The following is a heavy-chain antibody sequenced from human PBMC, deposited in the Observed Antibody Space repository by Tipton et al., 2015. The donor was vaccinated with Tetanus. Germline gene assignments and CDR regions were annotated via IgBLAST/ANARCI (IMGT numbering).Heavy chain of an antibody. CDR1: GGSISSYY. Sequence: TLSLTCTVSGGSISSYYWSWIRQPPGKGLEWIGYIYYSGSTNYNPSLKSRVTISVDTSKNQFSLKLSSVTAADTAVYYCARGDYYDTPGWFDPWGQGNRVTVSS. CDR2: IYYSGST. V-gene: IGHV4-59*01. D-gene: IGHD3-22*01. CDR3: ARGDYYDTPGWFDP. J-gene: IGHJ5*02.